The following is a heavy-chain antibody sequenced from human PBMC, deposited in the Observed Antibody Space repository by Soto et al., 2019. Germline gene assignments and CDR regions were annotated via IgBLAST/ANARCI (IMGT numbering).Heavy chain of an antibody. CDR2: MNPNRGNT. V-gene: IGHV1-8*01. Sequence: ASVKVSCKASGYTFTRYDINWLRPATGPGLDWMGWMNPNRGNTGYAQKFQGRVTMTRNTSISTAYMELSSLRTEDSAVYYCAREAPDITVNTYGSWFYYYGLDFWGQGTTVTVSS. CDR3: AREAPDITVNTYGSWFYYYGLDF. J-gene: IGHJ6*02. D-gene: IGHD1-20*01. CDR1: GYTFTRYD.